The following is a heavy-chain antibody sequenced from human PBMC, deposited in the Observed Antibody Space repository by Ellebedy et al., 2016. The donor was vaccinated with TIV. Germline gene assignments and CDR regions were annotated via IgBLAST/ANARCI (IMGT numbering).Heavy chain of an antibody. CDR2: IVVGSGNT. J-gene: IGHJ6*02. V-gene: IGHV1-58*01. CDR3: AAGYSYSLSYGMDV. CDR1: GFTFTSSA. D-gene: IGHD5-18*01. Sequence: ASVKVSCKASGFTFTSSAVQWVRRARGQRLEWIGWIVVGSGNTNYAQKFQERVTITRDMSTSTAYMELSSLRSEDTAVYYCAAGYSYSLSYGMDVWGQGTTVTVSS.